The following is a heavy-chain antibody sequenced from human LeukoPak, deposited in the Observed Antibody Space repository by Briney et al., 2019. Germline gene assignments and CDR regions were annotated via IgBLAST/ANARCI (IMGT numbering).Heavy chain of an antibody. CDR2: ISGSGDIT. CDR1: GFTFSSHG. D-gene: IGHD2-8*02. V-gene: IGHV3-23*01. Sequence: GRSLRLSCAASGFTFSSHGMTWVRQAPGKGLEWVSTISGSGDITFYADSVKGRFTISRDNSKNTLFLQMNSLRAEDTALYYCAKDRPVGYKSDIGNNWFDPWGQGTLVTVSS. CDR3: AKDRPVGYKSDIGNNWFDP. J-gene: IGHJ5*02.